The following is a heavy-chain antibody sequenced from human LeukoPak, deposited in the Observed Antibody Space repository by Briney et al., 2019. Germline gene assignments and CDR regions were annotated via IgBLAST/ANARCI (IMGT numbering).Heavy chain of an antibody. Sequence: SETLSLTCAVYGGSFSGYYWSWIRQPPGKGLEWIGEINHSGSTNYNPSLKSRVTMSVDTSKNQFSLKLSSVTAADTAVYYCARGPGITRSSGYSPLYYYGMDVWGQGTTVTVSS. CDR1: GGSFSGYY. CDR2: INHSGST. J-gene: IGHJ6*02. CDR3: ARGPGITRSSGYSPLYYYGMDV. V-gene: IGHV4-34*01. D-gene: IGHD3-22*01.